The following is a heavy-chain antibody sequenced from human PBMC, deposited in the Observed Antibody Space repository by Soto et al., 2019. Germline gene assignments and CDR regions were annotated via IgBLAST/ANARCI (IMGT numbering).Heavy chain of an antibody. V-gene: IGHV1-8*01. J-gene: IGHJ6*02. CDR2: MNPNSGNT. CDR3: ARVTPPVTIFGVVISPYYYYYYGMDV. D-gene: IGHD3-3*01. CDR1: GYTFTSYD. Sequence: ASVKVSCKXSGYTFTSYDINWVRQATGQGLEWMGWMNPNSGNTGYAQKFQGRVTMTRNTSISTAYMELSSLRSEDTAVYYCARVTPPVTIFGVVISPYYYYYYGMDVWGQGTTVTSP.